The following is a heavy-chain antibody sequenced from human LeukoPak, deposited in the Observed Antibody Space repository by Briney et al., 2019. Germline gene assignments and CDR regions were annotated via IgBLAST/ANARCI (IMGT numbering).Heavy chain of an antibody. D-gene: IGHD1-1*01. CDR1: GGSISSYY. V-gene: IGHV4-59*01. Sequence: SETLSLTCTVSGGSISSYYWSWIRQPPGKGLEWIGYVYYSGSTNYNPSLKSRVSISVDTSKNQFSLKLSSVTAADTAVYHCARDSRTTTAFDIWGQGTMLTVSS. J-gene: IGHJ3*02. CDR2: VYYSGST. CDR3: ARDSRTTTAFDI.